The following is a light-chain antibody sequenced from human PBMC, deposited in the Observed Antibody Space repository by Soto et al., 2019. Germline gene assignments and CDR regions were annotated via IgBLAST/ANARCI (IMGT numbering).Light chain of an antibody. Sequence: DVVLTQTPLSSPVTLGQPASISCRSSQSLVYSDGNTYLSWLQQRPGQPPRLLIYQISNRFSGVPDRCSGSGAGTDFTLKISRVEAEDVGVYCCVQFSHFPRTFGQGTKVEIK. CDR1: QSLVYSDGNTY. CDR2: QIS. J-gene: IGKJ1*01. V-gene: IGKV2-24*01. CDR3: VQFSHFPRT.